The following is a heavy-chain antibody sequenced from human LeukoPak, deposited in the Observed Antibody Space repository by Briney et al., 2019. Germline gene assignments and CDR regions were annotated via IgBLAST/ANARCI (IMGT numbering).Heavy chain of an antibody. CDR3: ARKPWIQLWSFFDY. CDR2: INHSGST. D-gene: IGHD5-18*01. J-gene: IGHJ4*02. V-gene: IGHV4-34*01. Sequence: SETLSLTCAVYGGSFSGYYWSWIRQPSGKGLEWIGEINHSGSTNYNPSLKSRVTISVDTSKNQSSLKLSSVTAADTAVYYCARKPWIQLWSFFDYWGQGTLVTVSS. CDR1: GGSFSGYY.